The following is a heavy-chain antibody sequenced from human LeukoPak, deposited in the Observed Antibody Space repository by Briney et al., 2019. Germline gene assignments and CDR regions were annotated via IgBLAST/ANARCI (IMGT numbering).Heavy chain of an antibody. D-gene: IGHD5-18*01. V-gene: IGHV3-48*03. CDR1: GFTFSSYE. CDR3: ARSGYSYGYQGVFDY. Sequence: GGSLRLSCAASGFTFSSYEMNWVRQAPGKGLEWVSYISSSGSTIYYADSVKGRFTISRDNAKNSLYLQMNSLRAEDTAVYYCARSGYSYGYQGVFDYWGQGTLVTVSS. J-gene: IGHJ4*02. CDR2: ISSSGSTI.